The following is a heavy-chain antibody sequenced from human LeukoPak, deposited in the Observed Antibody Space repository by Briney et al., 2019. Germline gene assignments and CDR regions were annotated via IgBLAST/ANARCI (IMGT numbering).Heavy chain of an antibody. D-gene: IGHD6-6*01. CDR3: AGGRIAARPYY. J-gene: IGHJ4*02. CDR1: GFTVSSNY. CDR2: IYSGGNT. V-gene: IGHV3-53*01. Sequence: PGGSLRLSCAASGFTVSSNYMSWVRQAPGKGLEWVSVIYSGGNTYYADSVKGRFTISRDNSKNTLYLQMNSPRVEDTAVYYCAGGRIAARPYYWGQGTLVTVSS.